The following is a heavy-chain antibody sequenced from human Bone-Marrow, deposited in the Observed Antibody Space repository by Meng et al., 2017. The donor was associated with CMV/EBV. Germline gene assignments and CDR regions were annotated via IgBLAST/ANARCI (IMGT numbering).Heavy chain of an antibody. J-gene: IGHJ6*02. CDR2: INHSGST. D-gene: IGHD5-18*01. V-gene: IGHV4-34*01. CDR3: ARLGYSYGDV. CDR1: GGSFSGYY. Sequence: SETLSLTCAVYGGSFSGYYWGWIRQPPGKGLEWIGEINHSGSTNYNPSLKSRVTISVDTSKNQFSLKLSSVTAADTAVYYCARLGYSYGDVWGQGTTVTVSS.